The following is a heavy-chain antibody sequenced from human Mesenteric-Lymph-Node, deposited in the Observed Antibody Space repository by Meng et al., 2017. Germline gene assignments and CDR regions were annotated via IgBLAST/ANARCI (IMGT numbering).Heavy chain of an antibody. J-gene: IGHJ5*02. V-gene: IGHV1-69*10. CDR3: ARETVVVPAALNWFDP. CDR2: IIPILGIA. CDR1: GGTFSSYA. D-gene: IGHD2-2*01. Sequence: VHVVQFGAEGRGPGASVKVSCKASGGTFSSYAISWVRQAPGQGLEWMGGIIPILGIANYAQKFQGRVTITADKSTSTAYMELSSLRSEDTAMYYCARETVVVPAALNWFDPWGQGTLVTVSS.